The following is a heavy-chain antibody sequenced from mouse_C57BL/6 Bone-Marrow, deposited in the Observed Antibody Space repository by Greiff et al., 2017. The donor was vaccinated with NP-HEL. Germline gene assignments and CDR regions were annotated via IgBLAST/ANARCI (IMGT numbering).Heavy chain of an antibody. CDR3: ARSYYCGSSYLSWCFDV. CDR1: GFNIKNTY. V-gene: IGHV14-3*01. J-gene: IGHJ1*03. D-gene: IGHD1-1*01. CDR2: IDPANGNT. Sequence: VQLQQSVAELVRPGASVKLSCTASGFNIKNTYMHWVKQRPEQGLEWIGWIDPANGNTKYAPKFQGQATITADTSSNTAYLQLSSLTSEDTAIYYCARSYYCGSSYLSWCFDVWGTGTTVTVSS.